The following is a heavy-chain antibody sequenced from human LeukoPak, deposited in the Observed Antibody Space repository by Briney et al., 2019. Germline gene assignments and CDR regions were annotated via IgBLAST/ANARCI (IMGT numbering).Heavy chain of an antibody. CDR3: ARVGATGTADY. CDR2: INSDGSST. CDR1: GFTFSSYW. D-gene: IGHD1-1*01. J-gene: IGHJ4*02. V-gene: IGHV3-74*01. Sequence: PGGSLRLSCAASGFTFSSYWMHWVRQAPGKGLVWVSRINSDGSSTSYADSVKGRFTISRDNAKNSLYLQMNSLRAEDTAVYYCARVGATGTADYWGQGTLVTVSS.